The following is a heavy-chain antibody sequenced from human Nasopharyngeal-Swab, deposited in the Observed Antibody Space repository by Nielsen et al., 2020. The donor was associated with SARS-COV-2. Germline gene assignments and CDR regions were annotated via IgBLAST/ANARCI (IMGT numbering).Heavy chain of an antibody. Sequence: SLKISCAASGFTFSDYYMSWIRQAPGKGLEWVSYISSSGSTIYYADSVKGRFTISRDNAKNSLYLQMNSLRAEDTAVYYCARDPLVVKNSGQSSGDYWGQGTLVTVSS. CDR3: ARDPLVVKNSGQSSGDY. V-gene: IGHV3-11*04. CDR2: ISSSGSTI. CDR1: GFTFSDYY. D-gene: IGHD1-26*01. J-gene: IGHJ4*02.